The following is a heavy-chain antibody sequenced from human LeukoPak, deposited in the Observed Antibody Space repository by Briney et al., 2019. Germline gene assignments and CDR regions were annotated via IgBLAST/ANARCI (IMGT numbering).Heavy chain of an antibody. V-gene: IGHV3-21*01. D-gene: IGHD2-2*01. CDR3: ASDGIPGYCSSTSCKTFDY. CDR2: ISSSSSYI. J-gene: IGHJ4*02. Sequence: PGGSLRLSCAASGFTFSSYSMNWVRQAPGKGLEWVSSISSSSSYIYYADSVKGRFTISRDNAKNSLYLQMNSLRAEDTAVYYCASDGIPGYCSSTSCKTFDYWGQRTLVTVSS. CDR1: GFTFSSYS.